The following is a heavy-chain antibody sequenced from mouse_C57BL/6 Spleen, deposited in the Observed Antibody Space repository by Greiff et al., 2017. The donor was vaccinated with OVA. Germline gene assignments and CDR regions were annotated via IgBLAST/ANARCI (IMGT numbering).Heavy chain of an antibody. Sequence: DVKLVESGPGLAKPSQTLSLTCSVTGYSITSDYWNWIRKFPGNKLEYMGYISYSGSTYYNPSLKSRISITRDTSKNQYYLQLNSVTTEDTATYYCARYGADGYSYWYFDVWGTGTTVTVSS. D-gene: IGHD2-3*01. V-gene: IGHV3-8*01. CDR1: GYSITSDY. CDR2: ISYSGST. J-gene: IGHJ1*03. CDR3: ARYGADGYSYWYFDV.